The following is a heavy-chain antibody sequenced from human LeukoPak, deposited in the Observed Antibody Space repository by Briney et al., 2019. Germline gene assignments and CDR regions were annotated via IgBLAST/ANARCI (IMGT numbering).Heavy chain of an antibody. D-gene: IGHD6-19*01. Sequence: SETLSLTCAVYGGSFSGYYWSWIRQPPGKGLEWIGEINHSGSTNYNPSLKSRVTIPVDTSKNQFSLKLGAVTAADTAVYYCARSPPDGGCYWYFDVWGRGTLVTVSS. CDR2: INHSGST. V-gene: IGHV4-34*01. J-gene: IGHJ2*01. CDR1: GGSFSGYY. CDR3: ARSPPDGGCYWYFDV.